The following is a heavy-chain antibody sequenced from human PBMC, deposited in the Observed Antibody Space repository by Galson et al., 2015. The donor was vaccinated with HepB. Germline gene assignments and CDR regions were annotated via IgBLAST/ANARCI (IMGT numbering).Heavy chain of an antibody. CDR3: ARDWGGGSYYVLDYFDY. J-gene: IGHJ4*02. CDR1: GYTFTSYG. CDR2: ISAYNGNT. V-gene: IGHV1-18*01. D-gene: IGHD1-26*01. Sequence: SVKVSCKASGYTFTSYGISWVRQAPGQGLEWMGWISAYNGNTNYAQKLQGRVTMTTDTSTSTAYMELRSLRSDDTAVYYCARDWGGGSYYVLDYFDYWGQGTLVTVSS.